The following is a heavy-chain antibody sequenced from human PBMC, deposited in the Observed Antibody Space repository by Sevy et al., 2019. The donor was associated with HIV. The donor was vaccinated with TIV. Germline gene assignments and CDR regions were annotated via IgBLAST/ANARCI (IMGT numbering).Heavy chain of an antibody. Sequence: ASVKVSCKASGYYFAGYYVHWVRLAPGQGLEWMGWINPNGGGTNIGQKFHGRVTMSRDTSITTAYMELTRLRSNDTGVYFCARSVYGSGTYLNDYWGQGTLVTVSS. CDR2: INPNGGGT. D-gene: IGHD3-10*01. CDR3: ARSVYGSGTYLNDY. J-gene: IGHJ4*02. V-gene: IGHV1-2*02. CDR1: GYYFAGYY.